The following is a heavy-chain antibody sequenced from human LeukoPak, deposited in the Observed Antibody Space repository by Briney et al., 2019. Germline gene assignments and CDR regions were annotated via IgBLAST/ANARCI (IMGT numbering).Heavy chain of an antibody. D-gene: IGHD2-15*01. CDR2: MKLDGSEE. Sequence: GGSLRLSCAASGVTFRSYWMSWVRQAPGKGLEWVANMKLDGSEEYYVDSVKGRFTISSDNAKNSLYLQMNSLRVDDTAVYYCARWARYCSSGSCYSWFDPWGQGTLVTVSS. J-gene: IGHJ5*02. CDR1: GVTFRSYW. V-gene: IGHV3-7*01. CDR3: ARWARYCSSGSCYSWFDP.